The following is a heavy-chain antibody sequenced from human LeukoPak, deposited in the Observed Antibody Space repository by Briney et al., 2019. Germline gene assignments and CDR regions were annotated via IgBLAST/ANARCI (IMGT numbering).Heavy chain of an antibody. V-gene: IGHV4-4*02. J-gene: IGHJ5*02. CDR1: GGSISSSKW. CDR3: AREGDSSSVGWFDP. Sequence: SGTLSLTCAVSGGSISSSKWWGWVRQPPGKGLEWIGSIYHSGRTYYNPSLKSRVTISVDTSKNQFSLKLSSVTAADTAVYYCAREGDSSSVGWFDPWGQGTLVTVSS. D-gene: IGHD6-13*01. CDR2: IYHSGRT.